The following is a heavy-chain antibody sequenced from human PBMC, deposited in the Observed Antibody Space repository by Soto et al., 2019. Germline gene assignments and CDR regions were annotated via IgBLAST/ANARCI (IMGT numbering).Heavy chain of an antibody. D-gene: IGHD3-9*01. CDR3: ARDGVILTGYYGMDV. V-gene: IGHV3-66*01. CDR2: NYSGGST. CDR1: GFTVSSNY. J-gene: IGHJ6*02. Sequence: EVQLVESGGGLVQPGGSLRLSCAASGFTVSSNYMSWVRQAPGKGLEWVSVNYSGGSTYYADSVKGRFTISRDNSKNTLYLQMNSLRAEDTAVYYCARDGVILTGYYGMDVWGQGTTVTVSS.